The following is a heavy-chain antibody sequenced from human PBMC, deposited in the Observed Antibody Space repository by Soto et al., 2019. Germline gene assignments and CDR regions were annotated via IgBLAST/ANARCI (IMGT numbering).Heavy chain of an antibody. CDR2: SFHRGST. CDR3: ARTPTP. Sequence: QLQLQESGSGLVKPSQTLSLTCAVSGGSISSGGYSWSWIRQPPGKGLEWIGYSFHRGSTYYNPSLKCRVTISVDRSKKQLSLKLSSVTVADTAVSYCARTPTPWGQGTLVTVSS. J-gene: IGHJ5*02. V-gene: IGHV4-30-2*01. CDR1: GGSISSGGYS. D-gene: IGHD1-26*01.